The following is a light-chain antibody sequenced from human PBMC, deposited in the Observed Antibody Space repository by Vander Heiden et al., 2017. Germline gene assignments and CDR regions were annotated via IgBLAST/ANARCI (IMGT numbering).Light chain of an antibody. CDR1: QDISNY. Sequence: DIQLTQSPSSLSASVGDRVTITCQASQDISNYLNWYQQKPGKAPQVLIYDASKLETGVPSRFSGSGSGTDFTFTISSLHPEDIATYYCQQYDNLPHTFGRGTKLEIK. J-gene: IGKJ2*01. CDR2: DAS. V-gene: IGKV1-33*01. CDR3: QQYDNLPHT.